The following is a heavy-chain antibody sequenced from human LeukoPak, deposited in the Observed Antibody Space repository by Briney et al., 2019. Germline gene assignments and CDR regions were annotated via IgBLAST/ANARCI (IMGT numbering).Heavy chain of an antibody. CDR1: GYTFTGYY. J-gene: IGHJ4*02. V-gene: IGHV1-2*02. CDR2: INPNSGVT. D-gene: IGHD3-16*01. Sequence: APVMVSCKTSGYTFTGYYIHWVRQAPGQGLEWMGWINPNSGVTKYAQKFQDRVTMTRDTSISMVYMELSSLRSDDTAVYYCARATSFDYWGQGTLVTVSS. CDR3: ARATSFDY.